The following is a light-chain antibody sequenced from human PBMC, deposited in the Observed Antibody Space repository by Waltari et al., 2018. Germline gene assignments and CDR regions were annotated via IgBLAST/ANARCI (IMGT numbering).Light chain of an antibody. Sequence: DVQMTQSPSSLSPCVGDRVTSSCRASQSVGTWLAWYQQKPGKAPKLLIYMASSLDSGVPSRFSGSGSGTDFTLTISSLQPDDFATYSCQQYSSFSTFGQGTKV. CDR2: MAS. CDR1: QSVGTW. CDR3: QQYSSFST. J-gene: IGKJ2*01. V-gene: IGKV1-5*03.